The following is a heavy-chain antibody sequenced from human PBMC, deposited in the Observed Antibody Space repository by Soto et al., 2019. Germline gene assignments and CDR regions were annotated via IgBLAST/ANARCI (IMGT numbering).Heavy chain of an antibody. CDR2: IKQDGSEK. J-gene: IGHJ4*02. Sequence: PGESLKISCAASGLTFSSYWMSWVRQAPGKGLEWVANIKQDGSEKYYVDSVKGRFTISRDNAKNSLYLQMNSLRAEDTAVYYCARARSRGYNYGYCLDYWGQGTLVTVSS. CDR3: ARARSRGYNYGYCLDY. CDR1: GLTFSSYW. D-gene: IGHD5-18*01. V-gene: IGHV3-7*01.